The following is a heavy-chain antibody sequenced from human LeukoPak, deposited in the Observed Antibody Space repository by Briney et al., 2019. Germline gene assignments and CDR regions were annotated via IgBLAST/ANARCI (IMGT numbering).Heavy chain of an antibody. CDR2: IIPIFGTA. V-gene: IGHV1-69*13. CDR3: ARDRYSSSWSYYYYYYMDV. Sequence: SVKVTCNASGGTFSSYAISWVRQAPGQGLEWMGGIIPIFGTANYAQKFQGRVTITADESTSTAYMELSSLRSEDTAVYYCARDRYSSSWSYYYYYYMDVWGKGTTVTVSS. J-gene: IGHJ6*03. CDR1: GGTFSSYA. D-gene: IGHD6-13*01.